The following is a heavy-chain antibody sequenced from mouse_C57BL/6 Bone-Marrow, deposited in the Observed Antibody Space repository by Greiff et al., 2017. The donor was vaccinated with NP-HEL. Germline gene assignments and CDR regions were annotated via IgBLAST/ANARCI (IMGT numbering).Heavy chain of an antibody. CDR3: VRILRRGYFDV. D-gene: IGHD1-1*01. Sequence: VESGGGLVQPKGSLKLSCAASGFTFNTYSMHWVRQAPGKGLEWVARIRRKSSNYVTYYADLVKDRLTISRDDSQSMLYLQMNNLKTEDTAMDYCVRILRRGYFDVWGTGTTVTVSS. J-gene: IGHJ1*03. V-gene: IGHV10-3*01. CDR2: IRRKSSNYVT. CDR1: GFTFNTYS.